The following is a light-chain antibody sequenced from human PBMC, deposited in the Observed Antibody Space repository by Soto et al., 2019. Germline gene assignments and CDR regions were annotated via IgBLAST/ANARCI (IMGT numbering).Light chain of an antibody. J-gene: IGKJ4*01. CDR2: DAS. CDR3: QQRSNWPPH. V-gene: IGKV3-11*01. Sequence: EIVLTQSPATLSLSPRERATLSCRSSQSVSSNLAWYQHKPGRAPRLLIYDASNRATGIPARFSGSGSGTDFTLTITSLEPEDFAVYYCQQRSNWPPHFGGGTKVEIK. CDR1: QSVSSN.